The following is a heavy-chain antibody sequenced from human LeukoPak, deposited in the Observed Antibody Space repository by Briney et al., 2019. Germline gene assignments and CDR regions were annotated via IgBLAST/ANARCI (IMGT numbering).Heavy chain of an antibody. Sequence: SETLSLTCAVFGGSFSDYSWTWIRQTPGKGLEWIGEINHRGGTNYSPSLKSRLTISVDTSKNQFSLNLTSVTAADTAVYYCASGVGEFFPDAFNIWGQGTMVGVFS. CDR1: GGSFSDYS. CDR3: ASGVGEFFPDAFNI. D-gene: IGHD3-10*01. J-gene: IGHJ3*02. CDR2: INHRGGT. V-gene: IGHV4-34*01.